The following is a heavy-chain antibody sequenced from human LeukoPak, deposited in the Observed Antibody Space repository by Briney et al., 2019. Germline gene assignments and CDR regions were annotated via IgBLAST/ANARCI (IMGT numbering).Heavy chain of an antibody. J-gene: IGHJ4*02. Sequence: PGGSLRLSCSASGFTFSSYAMHWVRQAPGKGLEYVSAISSNGGSTYYADSVKGRFTISRDNSKNTLYLQMSSLRAEDTAVYYCVKEGGGWLQSQFDYWGQGTLVTVSS. CDR1: GFTFSSYA. CDR3: VKEGGGWLQSQFDY. V-gene: IGHV3-64D*06. CDR2: ISSNGGST. D-gene: IGHD5-24*01.